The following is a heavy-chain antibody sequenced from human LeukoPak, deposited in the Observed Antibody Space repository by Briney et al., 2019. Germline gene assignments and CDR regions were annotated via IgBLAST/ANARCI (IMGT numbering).Heavy chain of an antibody. V-gene: IGHV3-48*03. CDR1: GFTFSSYE. CDR3: ATIGDRRSGELYRIDY. D-gene: IGHD1-26*01. CDR2: ISRSGSII. J-gene: IGHJ4*02. Sequence: PGGSLRLSCAASGFTFSSYEMNWVRQAPGKGLEWVSYISRSGSIIYNADSVKGRFTISRDNAKNSLYLQMNSLRAEDTAVYYCATIGDRRSGELYRIDYWGQGTLVTVSS.